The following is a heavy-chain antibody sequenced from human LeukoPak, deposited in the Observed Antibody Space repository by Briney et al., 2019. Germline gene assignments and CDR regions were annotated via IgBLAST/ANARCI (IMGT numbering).Heavy chain of an antibody. CDR3: ARDTWFGAGRTFDY. CDR2: IYNNGRT. V-gene: IGHV4-61*02. CDR1: GASISSGLYY. Sequence: PSETLSLTCTVSGASISSGLYYWNWIRQPAGKGLEWIGRIYNNGRTNYNPSLKSRVTISVDTSKNQFSLKLSSVTAADTAVYYCARDTWFGAGRTFDYWGQGTLVTVSS. J-gene: IGHJ4*02. D-gene: IGHD3-10*01.